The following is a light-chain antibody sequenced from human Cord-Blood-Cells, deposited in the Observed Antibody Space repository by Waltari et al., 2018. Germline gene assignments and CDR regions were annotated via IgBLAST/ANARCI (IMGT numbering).Light chain of an antibody. CDR3: CSYAGSSTWV. Sequence: QSAPTQPASVSGSPGQSITISCTGTSSDVGSSNLVSWYQQHPGKAPKLMIYEGSKRPSGVSNRFSGSKSGNPASLTISGLQAEDETDYYCCSYAGSSTWVFGGGTKLTVL. CDR1: SSDVGSSNL. V-gene: IGLV2-23*01. J-gene: IGLJ3*02. CDR2: EGS.